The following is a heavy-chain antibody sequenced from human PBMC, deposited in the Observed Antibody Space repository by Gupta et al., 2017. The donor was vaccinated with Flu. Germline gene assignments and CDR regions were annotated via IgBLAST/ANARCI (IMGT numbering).Heavy chain of an antibody. CDR3: AKDPDGITGTILHY. D-gene: IGHD1-7*01. J-gene: IGHJ4*02. CDR1: GFSFSTYA. V-gene: IGHV3-23*01. CDR2: ISGGGAGT. Sequence: EVQLLESGGGLVQPGGSLRLSCKASGFSFSTYAMTWVRQAPRKGLEWVSTISGGGAGTYYADSGKGRFTISRDNSMDTLYLHMDGLRAGDTAMYYCAKDPDGITGTILHYWGQGALVTVSS.